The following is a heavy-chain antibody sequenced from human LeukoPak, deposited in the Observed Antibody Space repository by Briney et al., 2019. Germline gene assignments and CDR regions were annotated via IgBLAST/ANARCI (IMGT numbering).Heavy chain of an antibody. V-gene: IGHV4-59*11. CDR2: ISHIGST. CDR1: GASISGHY. D-gene: IGHD1-14*01. J-gene: IGHJ3*02. CDR3: ARDRISINALDM. Sequence: SETLSLTCTVSGASISGHYLTWIRQPPGKGLEWIGYISHIGSTNYNPSLRSRVTISVDTSKNQFSLKLTSVTAADTAVYYCARDRISINALDMWGQGTMVTVSS.